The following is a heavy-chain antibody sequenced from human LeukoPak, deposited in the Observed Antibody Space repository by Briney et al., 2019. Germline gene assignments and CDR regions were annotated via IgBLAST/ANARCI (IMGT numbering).Heavy chain of an antibody. CDR3: AKGGESSGYPLYFQH. CDR2: IKQDGSEK. D-gene: IGHD3-22*01. Sequence: PGGSLRLSCAASGFTFSSYWMSWVRQAPGKGLEWVANIKQDGSEKYYVDSVKGRFTISRDNSKNTLYLQMNSLRAEDTAVYYCAKGGESSGYPLYFQHWGQGTLVTVSS. J-gene: IGHJ1*01. CDR1: GFTFSSYW. V-gene: IGHV3-7*03.